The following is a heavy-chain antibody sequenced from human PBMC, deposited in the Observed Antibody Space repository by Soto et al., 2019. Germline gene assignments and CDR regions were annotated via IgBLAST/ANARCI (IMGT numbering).Heavy chain of an antibody. CDR3: ARPRSVASCDY. CDR2: INTYNGDT. Sequence: QVQLVQSGTEVKKPGASVKVSCKASGFIFTSNGINWVRQAPGQGLEWMGWINTYNGDTNYAQKFQGRVTMTTDTSTSRAYMELRTLRSDDTAVDYWARPRSVASCDYWGQGTLVIVSS. D-gene: IGHD6-19*01. J-gene: IGHJ4*02. CDR1: GFIFTSNG. V-gene: IGHV1-18*01.